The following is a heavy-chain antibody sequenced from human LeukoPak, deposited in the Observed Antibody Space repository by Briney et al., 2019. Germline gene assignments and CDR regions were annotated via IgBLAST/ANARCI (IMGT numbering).Heavy chain of an antibody. Sequence: PPQTLSLTCTVSGGSISSGSYYWSWIRQPAGKGLEWIGRIYTSGSTNYNPSLKSRVTISVDTSKNQFSLKLSSVTAADTAVYYCARDGDDYGDYAYFDYWGQGTLVTVSS. D-gene: IGHD4-17*01. CDR2: IYTSGST. V-gene: IGHV4-61*02. J-gene: IGHJ4*02. CDR3: ARDGDDYGDYAYFDY. CDR1: GGSISSGSYY.